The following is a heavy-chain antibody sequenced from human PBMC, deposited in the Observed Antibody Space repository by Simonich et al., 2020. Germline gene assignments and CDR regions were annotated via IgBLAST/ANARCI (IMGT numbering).Heavy chain of an antibody. Sequence: VQLVQSGAEVKKPGASVKVSCKDSGYTFTGYYMHWERQAPGQGLEWIRWINPNNGDTNHSQKFQGRVTMTRDTSNSTANMELSRLRSDDTAVYYCARDLRGSYYYYYYMDVWGKGTTVTVSS. D-gene: IGHD1-26*01. CDR2: INPNNGDT. J-gene: IGHJ6*03. CDR1: GYTFTGYY. CDR3: ARDLRGSYYYYYYMDV. V-gene: IGHV1-2*02.